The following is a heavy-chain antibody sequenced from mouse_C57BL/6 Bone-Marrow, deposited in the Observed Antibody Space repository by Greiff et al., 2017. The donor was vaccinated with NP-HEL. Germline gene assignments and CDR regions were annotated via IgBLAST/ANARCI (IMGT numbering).Heavy chain of an antibody. CDR3: ARGGNYWYYFDY. J-gene: IGHJ2*01. D-gene: IGHD2-1*01. V-gene: IGHV1-47*01. Sequence: QVQLQQSGAELVKPGASVKMSCKASGYTFTTYPIEWVKQNHGKSLEWIGNFHPYNDDTEYNEKFKNKATLTVEKSSSTVYLELSRLTSDDSSVYYCARGGNYWYYFDYWGQGTTLTVS. CDR2: FHPYNDDT. CDR1: GYTFTTYP.